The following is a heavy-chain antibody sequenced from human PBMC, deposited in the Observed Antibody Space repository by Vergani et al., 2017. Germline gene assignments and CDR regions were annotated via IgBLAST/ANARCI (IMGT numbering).Heavy chain of an antibody. CDR3: ATPQTVTTGGMEV. D-gene: IGHD4-17*01. CDR1: GYTFTDHY. V-gene: IGHV1-69-2*01. CDR2: VDPEDGET. Sequence: EVQLVQSGAEVKKPGATMKISCKVSGYTFTDHYMHWVKQAPGKGLEWMGLVDPEDGETIYAEKFKGRVTIAADTSTDTAHLELSSLRSEGTAVYYCATPQTVTTGGMEVWGQXP. J-gene: IGHJ6*02.